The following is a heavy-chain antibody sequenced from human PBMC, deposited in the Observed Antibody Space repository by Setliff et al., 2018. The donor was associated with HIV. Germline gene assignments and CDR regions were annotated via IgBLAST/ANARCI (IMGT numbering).Heavy chain of an antibody. Sequence: PSETLSLTCAVYGGSFSGYYWSWIRQPPGKGLEWIGEINHPGSTNQNPSLKSRVTITVDTSKNQFSLKLNSVTAADTAVYYCARGASMIFGVVIPFSFYYYMDVWSKGTTVTSP. J-gene: IGHJ6*03. D-gene: IGHD3-3*01. CDR2: INHPGST. V-gene: IGHV4-34*01. CDR1: GGSFSGYY. CDR3: ARGASMIFGVVIPFSFYYYMDV.